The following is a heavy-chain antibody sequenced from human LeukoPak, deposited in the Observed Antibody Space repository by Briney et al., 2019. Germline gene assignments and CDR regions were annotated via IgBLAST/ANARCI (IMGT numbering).Heavy chain of an antibody. V-gene: IGHV5-10-1*01. CDR3: ASSYGSGSYYKDGDY. CDR2: IDPSDSYT. Sequence: GESLRISCKGSGYSFTSYWISWVRPMPGKGLEWMVRIDPSDSYTNYSPSFQGHVTISADKSISTAYLQWSSLKASDTAMYYRASSYGSGSYYKDGDYWGQGTLVTVSS. J-gene: IGHJ4*02. CDR1: GYSFTSYW. D-gene: IGHD3-10*01.